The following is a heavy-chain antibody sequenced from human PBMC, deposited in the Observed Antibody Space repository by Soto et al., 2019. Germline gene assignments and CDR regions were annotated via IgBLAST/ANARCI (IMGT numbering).Heavy chain of an antibody. J-gene: IGHJ4*02. CDR1: GYSISSGYY. CDR3: ARARPYDYVWGSYRTFDC. CDR2: IYHSGST. V-gene: IGHV4-38-2*01. D-gene: IGHD3-16*02. Sequence: PSETLSLTCAVSGYSISSGYYWGWIRQPPGKGLEWIGSIYHSGSTYYNPSLKSRVTISVDTSKNQFSLKLSSVTAADTAVYYCARARPYDYVWGSYRTFDCWGKGTLVTVDS.